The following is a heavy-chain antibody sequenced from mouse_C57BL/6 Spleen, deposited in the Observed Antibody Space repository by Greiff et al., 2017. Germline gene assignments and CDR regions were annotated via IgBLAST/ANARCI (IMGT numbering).Heavy chain of an antibody. V-gene: IGHV1-15*01. CDR1: GYTFTDYE. Sequence: QVQLQQSGAELVRPGASVTLSCKASGYTFTDYEMHWVKQTPVHGLEWIGAIDPETGGTAYNQKFKGKAILTADKSSSTAYMELRSLTSEDSAVYYCTREGGCAYWGQGTLVTVSA. CDR3: TREGGCAY. J-gene: IGHJ3*01. CDR2: IDPETGGT.